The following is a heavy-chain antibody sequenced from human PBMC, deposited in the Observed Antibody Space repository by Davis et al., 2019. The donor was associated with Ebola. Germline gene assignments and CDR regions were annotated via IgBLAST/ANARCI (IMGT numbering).Heavy chain of an antibody. D-gene: IGHD1-26*01. Sequence: ASVKVSCKASGYTFTSYGISWVRQAPGQGLEWMGWISAYHGNTNYAQKLQGRVTMTTDTSTSTAYMELRSLRSDDTAVYFCARTSIVGTTTTASDIWGQGTKVTVSS. J-gene: IGHJ3*02. V-gene: IGHV1-18*01. CDR1: GYTFTSYG. CDR2: ISAYHGNT. CDR3: ARTSIVGTTTTASDI.